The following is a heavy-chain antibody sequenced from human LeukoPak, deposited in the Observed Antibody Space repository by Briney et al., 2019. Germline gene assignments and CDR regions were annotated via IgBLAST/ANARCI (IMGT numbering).Heavy chain of an antibody. D-gene: IGHD6-6*01. J-gene: IGHJ4*02. CDR1: GFSFGSYP. Sequence: GGSLRLSCVVSGFSFGSYPMSWVRQAPGRGLEWVSVISETGGVTHYADSMKGRFTISRDNIKNTLNLQMNSLRAEDTAIYYCARDSSHYLGSSDYWGQGTLVTVSS. CDR3: ARDSSHYLGSSDY. V-gene: IGHV3-23*01. CDR2: ISETGGVT.